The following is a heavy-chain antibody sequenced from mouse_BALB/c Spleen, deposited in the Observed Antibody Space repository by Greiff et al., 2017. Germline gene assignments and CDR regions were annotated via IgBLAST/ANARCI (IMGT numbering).Heavy chain of an antibody. CDR2: INPDSSTI. Sequence: EVQGVESGGGLVQPGGSLKLSCAASGFDFSRYWMSWVRQAPGKGLEWIGEINPDSSTINYTPSLKDKFIISRDNAKNTLYLQMSKVRSEDTALYYCASPYYGGAYWGQGTLVTVSA. V-gene: IGHV4-1*02. CDR1: GFDFSRYW. D-gene: IGHD1-1*01. J-gene: IGHJ3*01. CDR3: ASPYYGGAY.